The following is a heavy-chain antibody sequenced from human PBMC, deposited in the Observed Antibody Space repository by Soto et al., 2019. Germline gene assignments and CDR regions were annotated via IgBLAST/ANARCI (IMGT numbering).Heavy chain of an antibody. J-gene: IGHJ6*02. CDR2: ISGSDGTT. D-gene: IGHD3-10*01. CDR3: AKVIGGSESYWGGSHYYYALDV. CDR1: GFIFRDYA. Sequence: GGSLRLSCAASGFIFRDYAMYWFRQAPGKGLEWVSVISGSDGTTFYADSVRGRVTSSRDNSRNMVYLQMISLRAEDTAVYYCAKVIGGSESYWGGSHYYYALDVWGQGTTVTVSS. V-gene: IGHV3-23*01.